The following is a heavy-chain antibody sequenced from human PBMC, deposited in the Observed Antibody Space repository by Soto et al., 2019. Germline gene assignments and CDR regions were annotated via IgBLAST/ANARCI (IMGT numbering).Heavy chain of an antibody. CDR3: ARGEQYSGRIFDY. Sequence: SQTLSLTCAITGDSVSSNSAGWSWVRQSPSRGLEWLGRTSYRSKWDYEYAVSVRGRITINPDTSKNQYSLQLNYVTPEDTAVYFCARGEQYSGRIFDYWGQGTLVTVSS. V-gene: IGHV6-1*01. D-gene: IGHD1-26*01. CDR2: TSYRSKWDY. CDR1: GDSVSSNSAG. J-gene: IGHJ4*01.